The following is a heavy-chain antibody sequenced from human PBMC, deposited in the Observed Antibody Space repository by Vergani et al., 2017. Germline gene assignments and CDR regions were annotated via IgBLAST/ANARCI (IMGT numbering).Heavy chain of an antibody. CDR2: ISYDGTQK. D-gene: IGHD1-1*01. CDR3: ATKSCGTPGCQIGYFRE. J-gene: IGHJ1*01. CDR1: GFTSSYYG. V-gene: IGHV3-30*03. Sequence: QWHLVESGEGVVKPGRSLRLSCVLSGFTSSYYGMPWVRQAPDKGLEWVAVISYDGTQKYYADSVKGRVTISRDNSKSTLYLQMNSLRTEDTAVYYCATKSCGTPGCQIGYFREWGQGTLVTVSS.